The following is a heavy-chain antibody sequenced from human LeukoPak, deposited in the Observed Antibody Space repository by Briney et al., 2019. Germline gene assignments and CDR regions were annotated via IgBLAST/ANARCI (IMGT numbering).Heavy chain of an antibody. CDR3: ARDRVEMATTFDY. CDR2: IIPILGIA. CDR1: GGTFSSYA. D-gene: IGHD5-24*01. J-gene: IGHJ4*02. V-gene: IGHV1-69*04. Sequence: SVKVSCKASGGTFSSYAISWVRQAPGQGLDWMGRIIPILGIANYVQKFQGRVTITADKSTSTAYMELSSLRSEDTAVYYCARDRVEMATTFDYWGQGTLVTVSS.